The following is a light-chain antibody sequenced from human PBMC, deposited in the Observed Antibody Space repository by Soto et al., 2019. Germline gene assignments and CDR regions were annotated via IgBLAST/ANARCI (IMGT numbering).Light chain of an antibody. CDR3: QQYNIWPPIT. Sequence: EIVLTQSPGTLSLSPGDRVTLSCRASQSISGGYLAWYQQKPGQAPRLLIYGAYTRAAGVPARFSGSGSGTEFTLTITSLQSEDIALYYCQQYNIWPPITFGQGTRLEIK. V-gene: IGKV3-15*01. CDR1: QSISGGY. CDR2: GAY. J-gene: IGKJ5*01.